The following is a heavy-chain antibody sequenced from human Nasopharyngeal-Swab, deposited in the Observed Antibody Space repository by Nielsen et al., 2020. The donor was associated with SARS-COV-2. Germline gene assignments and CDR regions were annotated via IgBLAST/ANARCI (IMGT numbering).Heavy chain of an antibody. V-gene: IGHV3-30-3*01. CDR3: ARDDKVGRRSDGYILSY. Sequence: GGSLRLSCAASGFGFSNYAMHWVRQAPGKGLEWVAVIAYDGRNKYYADSVKGRFTTSRDNSMNTLHLQMSDLRAEDTAMYYCARDDKVGRRSDGYILSYWGQGTLVTVSS. CDR2: IAYDGRNK. J-gene: IGHJ4*02. CDR1: GFGFSNYA. D-gene: IGHD5-24*01.